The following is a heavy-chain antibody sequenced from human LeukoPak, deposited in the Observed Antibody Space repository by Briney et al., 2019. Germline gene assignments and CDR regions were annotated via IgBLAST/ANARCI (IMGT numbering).Heavy chain of an antibody. CDR1: GFTVSSNY. Sequence: GGSLRLSCAASGFTVSSNYMSWVRQVPGKGLEWVSVIYSGGSTYYADSVKGRFTISRDNSKNTLYLQMNSLRAEDTAVYYCARLYSSSWYRLDYWGQGTLVTVSS. D-gene: IGHD6-13*01. CDR3: ARLYSSSWYRLDY. CDR2: IYSGGST. J-gene: IGHJ4*02. V-gene: IGHV3-66*04.